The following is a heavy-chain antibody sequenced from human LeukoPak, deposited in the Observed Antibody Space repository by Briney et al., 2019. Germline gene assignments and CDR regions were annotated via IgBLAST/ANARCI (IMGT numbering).Heavy chain of an antibody. CDR1: GGSISSYY. D-gene: IGHD6-6*01. CDR2: INHSGST. Sequence: SETLSLTCTVSGGSISSYYWSWIRQPAGKGLEWIGEINHSGSTNYNPSLKSRVTISVDTSKNQFSLKLSSVTAADTAVYYCARGGAARRWYVFYFDYWGQGTLVTVSS. V-gene: IGHV4-34*01. CDR3: ARGGAARRWYVFYFDY. J-gene: IGHJ4*02.